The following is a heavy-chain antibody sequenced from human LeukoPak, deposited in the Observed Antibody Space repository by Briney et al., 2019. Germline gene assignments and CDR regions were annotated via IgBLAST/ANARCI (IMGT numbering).Heavy chain of an antibody. V-gene: IGHV3-33*01. CDR3: ARDPGVSMVRGVITYYFDY. Sequence: GGSLRLSCEASGFTFSSYGIHWVRQAPGKGVEWVAVIWYDGSNKYYADSVKGRFIISRDNSKNTLYLQMNSLRVEDTAVYYCARDPGVSMVRGVITYYFDYWGQGTLVTVSS. D-gene: IGHD3-10*01. CDR1: GFTFSSYG. CDR2: IWYDGSNK. J-gene: IGHJ4*02.